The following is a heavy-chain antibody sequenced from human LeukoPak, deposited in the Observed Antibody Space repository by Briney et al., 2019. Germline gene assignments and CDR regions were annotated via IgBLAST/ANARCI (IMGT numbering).Heavy chain of an antibody. CDR2: ISRNSGSI. J-gene: IGHJ6*02. Sequence: GGSLRLSCAASGFTFDDYAMPWVRQAPGKGLEWVSGISRNSGSIGYADSVKGRFTISRDNAKNSLYLQMNSLRAEDTALYYCAKDRYDVSEDGMDVWGQGTTVTVSS. CDR3: AKDRYDVSEDGMDV. CDR1: GFTFDDYA. V-gene: IGHV3-9*01. D-gene: IGHD3-3*01.